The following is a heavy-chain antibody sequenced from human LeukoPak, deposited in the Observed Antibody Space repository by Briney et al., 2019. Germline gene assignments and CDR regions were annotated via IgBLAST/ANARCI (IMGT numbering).Heavy chain of an antibody. D-gene: IGHD3-9*01. Sequence: GGSLRLSCAASGFTFSSYWMSWVRQAPGKGLEWVANIKQDGSEKYYVDSVKGRFTISRDNAKNSLYLQMNSLRAEDTAVYYCARAKSDYDILTGYYNVGGFDYWGQGTLVTVSS. CDR3: ARAKSDYDILTGYYNVGGFDY. V-gene: IGHV3-7*01. J-gene: IGHJ4*02. CDR2: IKQDGSEK. CDR1: GFTFSSYW.